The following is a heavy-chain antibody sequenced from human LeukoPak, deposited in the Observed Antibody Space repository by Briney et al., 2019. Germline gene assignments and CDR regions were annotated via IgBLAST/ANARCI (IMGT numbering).Heavy chain of an antibody. V-gene: IGHV1-18*01. CDR2: ISAYNGNT. CDR1: GYTFTTYG. CDR3: ARRRVAGTVDY. D-gene: IGHD6-19*01. J-gene: IGHJ4*02. Sequence: ASVKVSCKASGYTFTTYGISWVRQAPGQGLEWMGWISAYNGNTNYAQKLQGGVTMTRNTSISTAYMELSSLRSEDTAVYYCARRRVAGTVDYWGQGTLVTVSS.